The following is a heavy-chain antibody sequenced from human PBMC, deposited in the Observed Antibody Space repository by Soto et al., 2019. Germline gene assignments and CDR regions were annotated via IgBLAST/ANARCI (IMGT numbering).Heavy chain of an antibody. Sequence: ASVNVSCKASGYTFTGYYMHWVRQAPGQGLEWMGWINPNSGGTNYAQKFQGWVTMTRDTSISTAYMELSRLRSDDTAVYYCARESCSGGSCYGTFDYWGQGTLVTVSS. V-gene: IGHV1-2*04. D-gene: IGHD2-15*01. CDR1: GYTFTGYY. CDR2: INPNSGGT. J-gene: IGHJ4*02. CDR3: ARESCSGGSCYGTFDY.